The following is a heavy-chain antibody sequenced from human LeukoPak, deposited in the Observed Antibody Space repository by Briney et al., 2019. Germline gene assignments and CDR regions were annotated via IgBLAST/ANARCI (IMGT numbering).Heavy chain of an antibody. Sequence: GGSLRLSCAASGFTFSSYSMNWVRQAPGKGLEWVGNIKQDGSEKYYVDSVKGRFTISRDNAKNSLYLQMISLRAEDTAIYYCARDYYGSGSHDYWGQGTLVTVSS. CDR2: IKQDGSEK. D-gene: IGHD3-10*01. J-gene: IGHJ4*02. CDR1: GFTFSSYS. V-gene: IGHV3-7*01. CDR3: ARDYYGSGSHDY.